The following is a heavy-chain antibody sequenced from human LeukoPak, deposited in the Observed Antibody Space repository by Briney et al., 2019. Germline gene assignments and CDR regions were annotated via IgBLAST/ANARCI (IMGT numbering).Heavy chain of an antibody. V-gene: IGHV4-4*07. D-gene: IGHD1-26*01. CDR3: AKALKVDTFDY. Sequence: SETLSLTCTVSGGSISSYYWSWIRQPAGKGLEWIGRIYSSGSTNYKPSLKSRVTMSVDTSKNQFSLKLSSVTAADTAVYYRAKALKVDTFDYWGQGTLVTVSS. J-gene: IGHJ4*02. CDR1: GGSISSYY. CDR2: IYSSGST.